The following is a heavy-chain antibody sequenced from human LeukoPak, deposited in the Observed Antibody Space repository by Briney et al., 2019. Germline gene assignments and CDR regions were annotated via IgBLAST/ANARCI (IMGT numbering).Heavy chain of an antibody. V-gene: IGHV3-64*01. CDR1: GFTLSNYV. Sequence: GGSLRLSCAASGFTLSNYVMHWVRQAPGKGLEYVSGISSNGGGTFYANSVKGRFTISRDNAKNTLYLQMGSLRAEDMAVYYCARIMLGLHMAAAGLDYWGQGTLVTVSS. CDR3: ARIMLGLHMAAAGLDY. J-gene: IGHJ4*02. CDR2: ISSNGGGT. D-gene: IGHD6-13*01.